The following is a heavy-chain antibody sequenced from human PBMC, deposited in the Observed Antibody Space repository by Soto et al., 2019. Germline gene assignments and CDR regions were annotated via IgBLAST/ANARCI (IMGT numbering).Heavy chain of an antibody. V-gene: IGHV4-4*07. D-gene: IGHD2-21*02. CDR1: GVSVGSYT. Sequence: SETLSLTCIVSGVSVGSYTWSWVRQPANKGLEWIGRVFSSVSATYNPSLKSRVSISMDTPENRISLKLDSVTAADAGVYFCARDGMTTGDTWGPGTLVTVSS. CDR3: ARDGMTTGDT. J-gene: IGHJ4*02. CDR2: VFSSVSA.